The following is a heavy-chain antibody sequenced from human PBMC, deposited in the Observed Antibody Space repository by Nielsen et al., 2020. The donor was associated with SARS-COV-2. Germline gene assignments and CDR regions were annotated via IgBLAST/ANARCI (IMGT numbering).Heavy chain of an antibody. CDR3: AKGNSKLSWFGELALYYYYYGLDV. CDR1: GVTFSDYA. J-gene: IGHJ6*02. Sequence: GGSLPLSCAAFGVTFSDYAMTWVRQAPGKGLERVSSISTSGGGTYYADSVKGRFTISRDNSKNTLFLHMNSLRAEDTAVYYCAKGNSKLSWFGELALYYYYYGLDVWGQGTTVTVSS. CDR2: ISTSGGGT. D-gene: IGHD3-10*01. V-gene: IGHV3-23*01.